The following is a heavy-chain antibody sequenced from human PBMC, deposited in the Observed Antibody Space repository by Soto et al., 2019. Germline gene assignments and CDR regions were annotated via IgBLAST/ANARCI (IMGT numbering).Heavy chain of an antibody. CDR3: ARAYGGYADY. CDR1: GGSISSYY. CDR2: IYFTGST. D-gene: IGHD5-12*01. Sequence: SETLSLTCTVSGGSISSYYWSWIRQPPGKGLEWIGYIYFTGSTNYNPSLKSRVTISVDTSKNQFSLKLSSVTAADTAVYYCARAYGGYADYWGQGALVTVSS. V-gene: IGHV4-59*01. J-gene: IGHJ4*02.